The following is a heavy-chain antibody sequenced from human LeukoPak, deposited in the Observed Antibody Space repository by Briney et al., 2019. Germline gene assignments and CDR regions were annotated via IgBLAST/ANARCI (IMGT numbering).Heavy chain of an antibody. CDR2: MYSGETI. D-gene: IGHD6-6*01. Sequence: GGSLRLSCAASGFTFNDYAMTWVRHAPGKGLEWVSFMYSGETIYYADSVKHRFTISRDNPKNTLYLQINSLRAEDTAVYYCAKGPSIAARPGYFDLWGRGTLVTVSS. CDR3: AKGPSIAARPGYFDL. CDR1: GFTFNDYA. V-gene: IGHV3-23*03. J-gene: IGHJ2*01.